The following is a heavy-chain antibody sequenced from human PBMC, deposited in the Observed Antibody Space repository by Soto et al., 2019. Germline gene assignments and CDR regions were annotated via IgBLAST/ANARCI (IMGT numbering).Heavy chain of an antibody. D-gene: IGHD6-13*01. Sequence: EVQLVESGGGLVQPGRSLRLSCAASGFTFDDYAMHWVRQAPGKCLEWGSGNSWNSSSIGYADSVKGRFTISRDNAKNSLYLQMNSLRAEDTALYYCANAIARQAAAGIFCFIDCDIWIQGTMVTFYS. CDR2: NSWNSSSI. J-gene: IGHJ3*02. CDR1: GFTFDDYA. CDR3: ANAIARQAAAGIFCFIDCDI. V-gene: IGHV3-9*01.